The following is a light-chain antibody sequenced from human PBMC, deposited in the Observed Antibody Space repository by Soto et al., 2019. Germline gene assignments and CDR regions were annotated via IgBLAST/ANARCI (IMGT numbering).Light chain of an antibody. V-gene: IGKV3-11*01. CDR2: DIS. CDR3: QQRSNWPALT. CDR1: QSVSYY. J-gene: IGKJ4*01. Sequence: EVVLTQFPANLSLSPGESATLSCRASQSVSYYLAWYQHKPGQAPRLLIYDISKRATGIPARFSGGGSGTDFTLTISNLEPEDSAVYYCQQRSNWPALTFGRGTKVEI.